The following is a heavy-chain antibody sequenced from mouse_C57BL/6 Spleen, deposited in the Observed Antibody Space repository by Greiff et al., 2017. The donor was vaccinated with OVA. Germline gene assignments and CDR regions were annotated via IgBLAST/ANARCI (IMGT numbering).Heavy chain of an antibody. Sequence: VQLQQSGPELVEPGASVKISCKASGYSFTGYYMNWVKQSPEKSLEWIGEINPSTGGTTYNQKFKAKATLTVDKSSSTAYMQLKSLTSEYSSFYYCARYDGYYAIDYWGQGTSVTVSS. J-gene: IGHJ4*01. CDR3: ARYDGYYAIDY. CDR1: GYSFTGYY. CDR2: INPSTGGT. D-gene: IGHD2-3*01. V-gene: IGHV1-42*01.